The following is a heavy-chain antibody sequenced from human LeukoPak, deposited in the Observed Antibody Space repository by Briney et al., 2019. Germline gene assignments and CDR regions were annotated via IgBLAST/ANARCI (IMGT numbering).Heavy chain of an antibody. D-gene: IGHD7-27*01. V-gene: IGHV3-23*01. J-gene: IGHJ4*02. Sequence: GRSLRLSCAASGSTFSSYAMSWVRQAPGKGLERVSTITYSDGNTYYADSVKGRFTISRDNSKNTLYLQMKTLRAEDTAVYYCAKVQGNWGYPYYLDYWGQGTLVTVST. CDR2: ITYSDGNT. CDR3: AKVQGNWGYPYYLDY. CDR1: GSTFSSYA.